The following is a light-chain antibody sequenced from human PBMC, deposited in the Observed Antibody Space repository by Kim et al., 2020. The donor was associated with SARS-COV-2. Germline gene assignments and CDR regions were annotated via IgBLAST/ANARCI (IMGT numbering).Light chain of an antibody. V-gene: IGKV1-16*02. CDR1: QGINNY. Sequence: DIQMTQSPPSLSASVGDRVTITCRASQGINNYLAWFQQKPGKAPKSLIYGASTLHSGVPSKFSGSGFGTDFTLTISDLQPEDFATYYCQQYNGYQYTFGQETKLEI. CDR2: GAS. CDR3: QQYNGYQYT. J-gene: IGKJ2*01.